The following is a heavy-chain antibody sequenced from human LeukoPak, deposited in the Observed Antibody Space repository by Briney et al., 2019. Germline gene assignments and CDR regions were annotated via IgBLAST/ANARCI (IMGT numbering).Heavy chain of an antibody. J-gene: IGHJ4*02. V-gene: IGHV4-59*08. CDR1: CGSISSYY. CDR3: ARRGYSSGWYYFDY. D-gene: IGHD6-19*01. CDR2: IYYSGST. Sequence: SETLSLTCTVSCGSISSYYWSWIRQPPGKGLEWIGNIYYSGSTNYNPSLKSRVTISVDTAKNQFLLKLSSVTAADTAVYYCARRGYSSGWYYFDYWGQGTLVTVSS.